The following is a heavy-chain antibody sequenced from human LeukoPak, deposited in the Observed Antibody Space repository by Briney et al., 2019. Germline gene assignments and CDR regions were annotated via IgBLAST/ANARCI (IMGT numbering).Heavy chain of an antibody. J-gene: IGHJ4*02. CDR2: MSPNSGNT. D-gene: IGHD6-6*01. V-gene: IGHV1-8*01. CDR3: AAAPYSSSFDY. CDR1: GYTFISYD. Sequence: GASVKVSCKASGYTFISYDINWVRQATGQGLEWMGWMSPNSGNTGYAQKFQGRVTITADESTSTAYMEPSSLRSEDTAVYYCAAAPYSSSFDYWGQGTLVTVSS.